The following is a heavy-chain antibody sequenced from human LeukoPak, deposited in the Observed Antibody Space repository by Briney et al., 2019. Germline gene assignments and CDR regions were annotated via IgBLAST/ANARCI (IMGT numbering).Heavy chain of an antibody. CDR2: VSPSGDIT. CDR1: GFAFSSHG. V-gene: IGHV3-23*01. D-gene: IGHD7-27*01. J-gene: IGHJ2*01. CDR3: AKDIDWGRFDV. Sequence: GGSLRLSCAASGFAFSSHGMDWVRQAPGMGLEWVSGVSPSGDITYYADSVKGRFAISRDNSRNPVYFQLNSLRADDTAVYYCAKDIDWGRFDVWGRGTLVTVSS.